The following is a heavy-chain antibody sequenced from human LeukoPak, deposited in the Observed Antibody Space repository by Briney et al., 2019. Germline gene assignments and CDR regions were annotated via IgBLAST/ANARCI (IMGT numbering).Heavy chain of an antibody. CDR2: IKSKTDGGTK. CDR1: GFTFSNAW. Sequence: PGGSLRLSCAASGFTFSNAWMNWVRQTPGKGLEWVGRIKSKTDGGTKDYAVPVKGRFTISRDDLKNTLYLQMNSLKTEDTAVYYCTTDGIAVAGYFDYWGQGTLVTVSS. J-gene: IGHJ4*02. CDR3: TTDGIAVAGYFDY. V-gene: IGHV3-15*01. D-gene: IGHD6-19*01.